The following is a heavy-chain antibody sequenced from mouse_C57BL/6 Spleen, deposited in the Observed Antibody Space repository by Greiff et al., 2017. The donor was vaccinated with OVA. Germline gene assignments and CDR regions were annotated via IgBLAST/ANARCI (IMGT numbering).Heavy chain of an antibody. CDR2: INPNTGGT. J-gene: IGHJ3*01. V-gene: IGHV1-18*01. CDR1: GYTFTDYY. Sequence: DVQLVESGPELVKPGASVKLPCKASGYTFTDYYMDWVKQSPGKSLEWIGIINPNTGGTIYNQKFKGKATFTVEQSSSTDYMELRSLTSEDTAVYYCARAGYYGYDGALAYWGQGTLVTVSA. CDR3: ARAGYYGYDGALAY. D-gene: IGHD2-2*01.